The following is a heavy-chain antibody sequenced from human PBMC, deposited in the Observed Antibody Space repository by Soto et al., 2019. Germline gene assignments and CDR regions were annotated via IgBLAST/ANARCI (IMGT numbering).Heavy chain of an antibody. V-gene: IGHV4-59*12. J-gene: IGHJ6*03. CDR2: IHDSGIT. CDR1: GASITSYY. CDR3: ASLDDCCYLDV. Sequence: QGQLQESGPGLVRPSETLSLTCTVSGASITSYYWSWIRQSSGKGLEWIGYIHDSGITNYNPSLESRVTMSIDTSKSHFALTLRSVTAADTAVYYCASLDDCCYLDVLGKWTAVPVSS.